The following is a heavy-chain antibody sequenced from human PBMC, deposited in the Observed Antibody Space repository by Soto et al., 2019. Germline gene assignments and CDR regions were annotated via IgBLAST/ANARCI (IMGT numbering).Heavy chain of an antibody. Sequence: EVQLVESGGGLVQPGGSLRLSCAASGFTVSSNYMSWVRQAPGKGLEWVSVIYSGGSTYYADSVKGRFTISRDNSKNTLYLQMNSLRAEDTAVYYCAREAIGYCSGGSCYGYFQHWGQDTLVTVSS. CDR3: AREAIGYCSGGSCYGYFQH. D-gene: IGHD2-15*01. CDR1: GFTVSSNY. J-gene: IGHJ1*01. CDR2: IYSGGST. V-gene: IGHV3-66*01.